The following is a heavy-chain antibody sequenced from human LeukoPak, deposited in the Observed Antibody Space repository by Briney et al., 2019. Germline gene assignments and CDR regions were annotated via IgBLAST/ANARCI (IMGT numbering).Heavy chain of an antibody. V-gene: IGHV3-48*04. D-gene: IGHD3-3*01. CDR2: ISSSSSTI. CDR3: ARVYYDFWSGYYMDV. Sequence: GGSLRLSCAASGFTFSSYSMNWVRQAPGKGLEWVSYISSSSSTIYYADSVKGRFTISRDNAKNSLYLQMNSLRAEDTAVYYCARVYYDFWSGYYMDVWGKGTTVTVSS. CDR1: GFTFSSYS. J-gene: IGHJ6*03.